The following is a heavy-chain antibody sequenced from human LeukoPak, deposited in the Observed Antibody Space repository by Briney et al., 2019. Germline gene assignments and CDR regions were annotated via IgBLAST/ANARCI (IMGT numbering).Heavy chain of an antibody. Sequence: GGSLRLSCAASGFTFSSYSMNWVRQAPGKGLEWGSYICSISSTIYYADSLKGRFTISRDNAKNSLYLQMNSLRAEDTAVYYCAGGEYSSSSAVGFDYWGQGTLVTVSS. J-gene: IGHJ4*02. V-gene: IGHV3-48*04. CDR3: AGGEYSSSSAVGFDY. CDR2: ICSISSTI. CDR1: GFTFSSYS. D-gene: IGHD6-6*01.